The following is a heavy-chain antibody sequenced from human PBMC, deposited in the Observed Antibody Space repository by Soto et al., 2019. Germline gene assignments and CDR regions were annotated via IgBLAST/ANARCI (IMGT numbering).Heavy chain of an antibody. V-gene: IGHV4-31*03. D-gene: IGHD5-18*01. CDR1: GGSISSGGYY. J-gene: IGHJ4*02. Sequence: PSETLSLTCTVSGGSISSGGYYWSWIRQHPGKGLEWIGYIYYSGSTYYNPSLKSRVTISVDTSKNQFSLKLSSVTAADTAVYYCAGAQGIMVTPYFAYWGKGTLVTVSP. CDR3: AGAQGIMVTPYFAY. CDR2: IYYSGST.